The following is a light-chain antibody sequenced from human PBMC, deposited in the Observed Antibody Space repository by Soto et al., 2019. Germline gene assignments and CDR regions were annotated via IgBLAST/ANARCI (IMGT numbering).Light chain of an antibody. CDR2: GNS. CDR1: SSNIGAGYD. V-gene: IGLV1-40*01. Sequence: QSVLTQPPSVSGAPGQRVTISCTGSSSNIGAGYDVHWYQQLPGTAPKLLIYGNSNRPSGVPDRFPGSKSGTSASLAITGLQAEDEADYYCQYYDSSLSGYVFGTGTKVTVL. CDR3: QYYDSSLSGYV. J-gene: IGLJ1*01.